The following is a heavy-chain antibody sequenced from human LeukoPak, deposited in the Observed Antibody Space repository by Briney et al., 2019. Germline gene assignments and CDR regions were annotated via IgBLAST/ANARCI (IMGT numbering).Heavy chain of an antibody. V-gene: IGHV4-39*07. D-gene: IGHD3-10*01. J-gene: IGHJ4*02. CDR2: IYYSGST. Sequence: SETLSLTCTVSGGSISSSSYYWGWIRQPPGKGLEWIGGIYYSGSTYYNPSLKSRVTISVDTSKNQFSLKLSSVTAADTAVYYCARDYYGSGLYWGQGTLVTVSS. CDR1: GGSISSSSYY. CDR3: ARDYYGSGLY.